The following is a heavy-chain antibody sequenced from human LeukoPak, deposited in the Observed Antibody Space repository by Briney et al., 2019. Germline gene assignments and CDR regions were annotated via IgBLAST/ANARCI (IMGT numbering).Heavy chain of an antibody. CDR2: IWSDATNR. CDR1: GFIFSHYG. CDR3: ARDAQRGFDYSNSLRY. Sequence: GGSLRLSCAASGFIFSHYGMHWVRQAPGKGLEWVAVIWSDATNRFYATFVKGRFTISRDNFQNTVFLEMNSLRVEDTAIYYCARDAQRGFDYSNSLRYWGHGTLVTVSS. V-gene: IGHV3-30*12. D-gene: IGHD4-11*01. J-gene: IGHJ4*01.